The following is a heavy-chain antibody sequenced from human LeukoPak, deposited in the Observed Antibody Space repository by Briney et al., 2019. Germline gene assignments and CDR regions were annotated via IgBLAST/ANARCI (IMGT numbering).Heavy chain of an antibody. D-gene: IGHD3-10*01. CDR3: AHSISPMVRGVILGDAFDI. Sequence: ESGPTLVNPTQTLTLTCTFSGFSLSTSGVGVGWIRQPPGKALEWLALIYWNDDKRYSPSLKSRLTITKDTSKNQVVLTMTNMDPVDTATYYCAHSISPMVRGVILGDAFDIWGQGTMVTVSS. V-gene: IGHV2-5*01. J-gene: IGHJ3*02. CDR2: IYWNDDK. CDR1: GFSLSTSGVG.